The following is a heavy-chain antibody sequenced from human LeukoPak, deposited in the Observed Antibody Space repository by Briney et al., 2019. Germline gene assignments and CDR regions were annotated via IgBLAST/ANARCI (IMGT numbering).Heavy chain of an antibody. CDR2: IIPIFGTA. CDR1: GGTFSSYA. CDR3: AREVGFGGAAYYYYYMDV. V-gene: IGHV1-69*06. Sequence: SVKVSCKASGGTFSSYAISWVRQAPGQGLEWMGGIIPIFGTANYAQKFQGRVTITADKSTSTAYMELSSLRSEDTAVYYCAREVGFGGAAYYYYYMDVWGKGTTVTVSS. D-gene: IGHD3-16*01. J-gene: IGHJ6*03.